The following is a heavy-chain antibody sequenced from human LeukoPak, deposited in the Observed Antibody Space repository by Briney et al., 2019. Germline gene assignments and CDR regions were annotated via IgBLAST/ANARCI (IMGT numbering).Heavy chain of an antibody. CDR2: MWYDGRNK. D-gene: IGHD3-16*01. CDR3: ARVGDMEAFDI. V-gene: IGHV3-33*01. Sequence: GGSLRLSCAASGFTLSSFGMVWVRQAPGKGLEWVTLMWYDGRNKCYADSVKGRFTISRDNSKNTVYLQMNSLRGEDTAVYYCARVGDMEAFDIWGQGTRVTVSS. CDR1: GFTLSSFG. J-gene: IGHJ3*02.